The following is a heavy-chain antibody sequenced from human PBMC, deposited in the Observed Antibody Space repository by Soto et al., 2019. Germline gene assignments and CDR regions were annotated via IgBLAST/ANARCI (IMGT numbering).Heavy chain of an antibody. CDR3: ARELAGVSGTFDS. D-gene: IGHD1-1*01. Sequence: EVQLVESGGGLVKPGGSLRLSCTASAFAFNSYSMNWVRQAPGKGLEWVSSISSSSSYTYYSDSVKGRFTVSRDNAKNSLYLQVNSLRAEDTAVNYCARELAGVSGTFDSWSQGTLVTVSS. CDR2: ISSSSSYT. J-gene: IGHJ4*02. CDR1: AFAFNSYS. V-gene: IGHV3-21*06.